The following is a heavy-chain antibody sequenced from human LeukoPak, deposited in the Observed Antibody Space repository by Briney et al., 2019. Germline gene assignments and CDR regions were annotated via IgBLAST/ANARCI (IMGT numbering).Heavy chain of an antibody. D-gene: IGHD6-25*01. CDR2: INHSGST. CDR1: GGSISDNY. J-gene: IGHJ4*02. V-gene: IGHV4-34*01. CDR3: ARGRQGYFDY. Sequence: SETLSLTCTVSGGSISDNYWSWIRQPPGKGLEWIGEINHSGSTNYNPSLKSRVTISVDTSKNQFSLKLSSVTAADTAVYYCARGRQGYFDYWGQGTLVSVSS.